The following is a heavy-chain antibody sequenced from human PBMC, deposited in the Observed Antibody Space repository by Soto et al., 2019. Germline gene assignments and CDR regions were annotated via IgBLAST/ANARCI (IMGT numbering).Heavy chain of an antibody. CDR3: ARRSSSWYFDY. J-gene: IGHJ4*02. Sequence: GGSLRLSCAASGFTFSSYAMIWVRQAPGKGLEWVSVISGSDGSTYYADSVKGRFTISRDNSKNTLNLQMNSLRAEDTAVYYCARRSSSWYFDYWGQGTLVTVSS. CDR1: GFTFSSYA. D-gene: IGHD6-13*01. CDR2: ISGSDGST. V-gene: IGHV3-23*01.